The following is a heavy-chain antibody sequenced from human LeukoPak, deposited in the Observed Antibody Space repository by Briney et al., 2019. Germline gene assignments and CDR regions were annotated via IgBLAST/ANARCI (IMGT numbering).Heavy chain of an antibody. Sequence: ASVKVSCKASGYTFTSYGISWVRQAPGQGLEWMGWISAYNGNTNYAQKLQGRVTMTTDTSTSTAYMELRSLRSDDTAVYYCASRRYCSGGSCYFDAFDIWGQGTMVTASS. CDR2: ISAYNGNT. CDR1: GYTFTSYG. V-gene: IGHV1-18*01. J-gene: IGHJ3*02. D-gene: IGHD2-15*01. CDR3: ASRRYCSGGSCYFDAFDI.